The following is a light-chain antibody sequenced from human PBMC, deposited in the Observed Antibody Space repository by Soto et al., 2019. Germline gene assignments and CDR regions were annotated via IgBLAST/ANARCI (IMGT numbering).Light chain of an antibody. CDR2: DVS. CDR1: SSDVGSYNR. J-gene: IGLJ1*01. CDR3: SSYTITSTYV. V-gene: IGLV2-18*02. Sequence: QSVLTQPPSVSGFPGQSVTISCTGTSSDVGSYNRVSWYQQPPGTAPKLMIYDVSNRPSGVPDRFSGSKSGNAASLTISGLRAEDEADYYCSSYTITSTYVFGTGTKVTVL.